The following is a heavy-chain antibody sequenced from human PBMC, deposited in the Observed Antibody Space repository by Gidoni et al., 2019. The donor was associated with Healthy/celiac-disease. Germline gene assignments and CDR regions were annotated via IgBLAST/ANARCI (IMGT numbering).Heavy chain of an antibody. CDR2: ISISSSTI. J-gene: IGHJ6*04. CDR1: GFTFRSED. Sequence: EVQLVESGGGLVQPGGSLRLSCAASGFTFRSEDMNWVRKAPGKWLEWVSNISISSSTIYYADSVKGRVTISRDNAKNSLYLQMNSLRAEDTAVYYCARDGERSATIFGVVIKSLPMDVWGKGTTVTVSS. V-gene: IGHV3-48*01. CDR3: ARDGERSATIFGVVIKSLPMDV. D-gene: IGHD3-3*01.